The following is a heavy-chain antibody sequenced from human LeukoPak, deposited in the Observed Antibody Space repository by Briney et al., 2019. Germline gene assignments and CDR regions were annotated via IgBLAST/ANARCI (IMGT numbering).Heavy chain of an antibody. V-gene: IGHV3-30-3*01. J-gene: IGHJ4*02. CDR1: GFTFSSYA. CDR3: ARDGYNYARLDY. D-gene: IGHD5-24*01. Sequence: GGPLRLSCAASGFTFSSYAMHWVRQAPGKGLEWVAVISYDGSNKYYADSVKGRFTISRDNSKNTLYLQMNSLRAEDTAVYYCARDGYNYARLDYWGQGTLVTVSS. CDR2: ISYDGSNK.